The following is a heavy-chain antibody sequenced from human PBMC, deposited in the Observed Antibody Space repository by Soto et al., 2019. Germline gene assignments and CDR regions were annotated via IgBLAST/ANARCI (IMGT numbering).Heavy chain of an antibody. CDR3: ASPRLSSDGTTPIDY. D-gene: IGHD1-1*01. CDR2: ISYDGSNK. V-gene: IGHV3-30-3*01. Sequence: QVQLVESGGGVVQPGRSLRLSCAASGFTFSSYAMHWVRQAPGKGLEWVAVISYDGSNKYYADSVKGRFTNSRDNSKNTLYLQMTGLRAENTAVYYCASPRLSSDGTTPIDYWGQGTLVTVSS. CDR1: GFTFSSYA. J-gene: IGHJ4*02.